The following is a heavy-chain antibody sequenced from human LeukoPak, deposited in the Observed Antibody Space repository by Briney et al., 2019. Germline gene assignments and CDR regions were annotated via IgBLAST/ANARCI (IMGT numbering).Heavy chain of an antibody. V-gene: IGHV3-53*01. Sequence: GGSLRLSCAVSGFSVSTNDMSWVRQPPGKGLEWASVIYSGERTYYADSVKGRFTISRDNAKNSLYLQMNSLRAEDTAVYYCARAKVVYGSTDYRGQGTLVTVSS. J-gene: IGHJ4*02. CDR1: GFSVSTND. D-gene: IGHD3-10*01. CDR3: ARAKVVYGSTDY. CDR2: IYSGERT.